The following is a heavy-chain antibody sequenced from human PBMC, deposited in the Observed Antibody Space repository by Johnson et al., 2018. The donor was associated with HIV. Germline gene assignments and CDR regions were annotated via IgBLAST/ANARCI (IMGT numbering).Heavy chain of an antibody. Sequence: QVQLVESGGGVVQPGRSLRLSCAASGFTFSSYGMHWVRQAPGKGLEWVAVISYDGSNKYYADSVKGRFTISRDNAKNSLYLQMNSLRAEDTALYYCARDRVGATPRTGYDAFDIWGQGTMVTVSS. D-gene: IGHD1-26*01. V-gene: IGHV3-30*19. J-gene: IGHJ3*02. CDR3: ARDRVGATPRTGYDAFDI. CDR1: GFTFSSYG. CDR2: ISYDGSNK.